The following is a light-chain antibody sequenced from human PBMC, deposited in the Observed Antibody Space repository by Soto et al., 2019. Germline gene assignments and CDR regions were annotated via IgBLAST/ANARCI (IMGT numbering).Light chain of an antibody. Sequence: DIQMTQSPSTLSASVGDRVTITCRASQSISSWLAWYQQKPGKAPKLLIYKASSLESGVPSRFSGSGSGTEFTLTISSLQADDFATYYCQKYDSYPSTFGQGTKVEIK. CDR3: QKYDSYPST. CDR1: QSISSW. V-gene: IGKV1-5*03. J-gene: IGKJ1*01. CDR2: KAS.